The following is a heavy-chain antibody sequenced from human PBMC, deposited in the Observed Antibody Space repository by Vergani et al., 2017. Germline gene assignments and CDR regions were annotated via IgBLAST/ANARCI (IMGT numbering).Heavy chain of an antibody. D-gene: IGHD2-15*01. J-gene: IGHJ4*02. V-gene: IGHV3-7*01. CDR1: GFTFSSYW. CDR3: ARAVRYCSGGSCQG. Sequence: EVQLVESGGGLVQPGGSLRLSCAASGFTFSSYWMSWVRQAPGKGLEWVANIKQDGSEKYYVDSVKGRFTISRDNAKNSLYLQTNSLRAEDTAVYYCARAVRYCSGGSCQGWGQGTLVTVSS. CDR2: IKQDGSEK.